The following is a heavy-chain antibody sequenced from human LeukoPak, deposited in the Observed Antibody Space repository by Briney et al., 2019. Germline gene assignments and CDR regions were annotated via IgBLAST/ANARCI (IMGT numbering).Heavy chain of an antibody. CDR3: AKASVGGLGYYDSSGYYCAFYYFDY. D-gene: IGHD3-22*01. V-gene: IGHV3-23*01. CDR1: GFTFSSYA. J-gene: IGHJ4*02. Sequence: GGSLRLSCAASGFTFSSYAMSWVRQAPGKGLEWVSAISGSGGSTYYADSVKGRFTISRDNSKNTLYLQMNSLRAEDTAVYYCAKASVGGLGYYDSSGYYCAFYYFDYWGQGTLVTVSS. CDR2: ISGSGGST.